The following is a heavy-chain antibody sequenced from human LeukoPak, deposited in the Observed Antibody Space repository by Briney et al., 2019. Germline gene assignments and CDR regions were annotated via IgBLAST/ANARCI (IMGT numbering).Heavy chain of an antibody. J-gene: IGHJ4*02. CDR3: ARGPSSGWGTFDY. Sequence: GGSLRLSCAASGFTFNSYGMNWVRQAPGKGLEWVSYITSSSSTTHYADSVKGRFTISRDNAKNSLYLQMNSLRTEDTAVYYCARGPSSGWGTFDYWGQGTLVTVSS. D-gene: IGHD6-19*01. CDR2: ITSSSSTT. V-gene: IGHV3-48*04. CDR1: GFTFNSYG.